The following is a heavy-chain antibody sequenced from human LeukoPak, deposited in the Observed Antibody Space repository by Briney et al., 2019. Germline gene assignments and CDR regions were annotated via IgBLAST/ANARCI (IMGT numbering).Heavy chain of an antibody. CDR1: GFTFISYA. Sequence: GGSLRLSCAASGFTFISYAMSWVRQAPVKGLEWVSIISGSGGSTYYADSVKGRFTISRDNSKNTLYLQMNSLRAEDTAVYYCAKVIEGSGSFYDYWGQGTLVTVSS. D-gene: IGHD3-10*01. CDR3: AKVIEGSGSFYDY. V-gene: IGHV3-23*01. CDR2: ISGSGGST. J-gene: IGHJ4*02.